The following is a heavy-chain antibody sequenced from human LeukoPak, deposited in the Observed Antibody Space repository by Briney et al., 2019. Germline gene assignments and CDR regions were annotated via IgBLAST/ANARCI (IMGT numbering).Heavy chain of an antibody. V-gene: IGHV3-15*01. J-gene: IGHJ6*04. CDR3: TTAFNPYYYYYYGMDV. CDR1: GFTFSNAW. Sequence: GGSLRLSCAASGFTFSNAWMSWVRQAPGKGLEWVGRIKSKTDGGTTDYAAPVKGRFTISRDDSKNTLYLQMNSLKTEDTAVYYCTTAFNPYYYYYYGMDVWGEGTTVTVSS. CDR2: IKSKTDGGTT. D-gene: IGHD1-14*01.